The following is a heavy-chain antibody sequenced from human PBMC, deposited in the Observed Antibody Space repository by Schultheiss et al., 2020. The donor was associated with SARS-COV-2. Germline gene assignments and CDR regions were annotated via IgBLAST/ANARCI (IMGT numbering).Heavy chain of an antibody. J-gene: IGHJ4*02. CDR1: GFTFSDYY. CDR3: ARVRSSRWEYYFDY. CDR2: ISGSGGST. Sequence: GGSLRLSCAASGFTFSDYYMSWIRQAPGKGLEWVSAISGSGGSTYYADSVKGRFTISRDNSKNTLYLQMNSLRAEDTAVYYCARVRSSRWEYYFDYWGQGTLVTVSS. D-gene: IGHD6-13*01. V-gene: IGHV3-23*01.